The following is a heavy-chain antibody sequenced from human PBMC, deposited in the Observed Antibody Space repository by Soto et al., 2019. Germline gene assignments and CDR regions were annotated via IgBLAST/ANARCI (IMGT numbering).Heavy chain of an antibody. CDR3: ARDRGDRRGNRYYYGMDA. CDR1: GFTFSRYG. J-gene: IGHJ6*02. CDR2: IWDDGTNK. D-gene: IGHD2-15*01. V-gene: IGHV3-33*01. Sequence: QVQLVESGGGVVQPGRSLRLSCAASGFTFSRYGMHWVRQAPGKGLEWVAVIWDDGTNKYYADSVKGRFTISRDNSKNTLYRHMKSLRAEDTAVYYCARDRGDRRGNRYYYGMDAWGQGTTVTVS.